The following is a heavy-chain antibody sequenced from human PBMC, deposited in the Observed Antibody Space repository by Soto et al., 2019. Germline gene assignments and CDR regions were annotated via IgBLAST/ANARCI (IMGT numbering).Heavy chain of an antibody. Sequence: PSETLSLTSTVAGGSVTSYYCSWIRQPPGEGMEWIGYIYYSGSTSYNPSPNSRVTISVDMSQNKFSLPLTSVTAAAPAVYYCARARDPGLFGGMDVWGQGTTVTVSS. CDR1: GGSVTSYY. CDR3: ARARDPGLFGGMDV. CDR2: IYYSGST. V-gene: IGHV4-59*02. J-gene: IGHJ6*02. D-gene: IGHD3-16*01.